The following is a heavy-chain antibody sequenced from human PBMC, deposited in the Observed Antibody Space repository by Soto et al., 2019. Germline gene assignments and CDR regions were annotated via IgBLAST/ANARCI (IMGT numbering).Heavy chain of an antibody. CDR3: ARNRPGANYDT. V-gene: IGHV1-18*01. D-gene: IGHD1-7*01. CDR1: GYTFTSYG. Sequence: GAPAEVSCXASGYTFTSYGISWVRQSPGQGLEWMGWISAYNGNTNYAQKLQGRVTMTTDTSTSTAYMELRSLRSDDTAVYYCARNRPGANYDTWGQGTMVT. CDR2: ISAYNGNT. J-gene: IGHJ3*02.